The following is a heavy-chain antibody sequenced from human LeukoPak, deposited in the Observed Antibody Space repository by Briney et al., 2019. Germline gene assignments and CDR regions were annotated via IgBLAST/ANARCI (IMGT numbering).Heavy chain of an antibody. CDR1: GTTLSNYG. CDR2: ISDSGGST. D-gene: IGHD3-22*01. J-gene: IGHJ4*02. Sequence: GGSLRLPCAVSGTTLSNYGMSWVRQAPGKGLEWVAGISDSGGSTNYADSVKGRFTISRDNPKNTLYLQMNSLRAEDTAVYFCAKRGVVIRVILVGFHKEAYYFDSWGQGALVTVSS. V-gene: IGHV3-23*01. CDR3: AKRGVVIRVILVGFHKEAYYFDS.